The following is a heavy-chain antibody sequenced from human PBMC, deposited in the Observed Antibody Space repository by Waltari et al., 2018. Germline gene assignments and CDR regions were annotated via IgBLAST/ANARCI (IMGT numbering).Heavy chain of an antibody. D-gene: IGHD3-22*01. Sequence: QVQLVQSGAEVKKPGSSVTVSCKASGGSFASYGISWVRQATGQGLEWMGGILPTVCTTNYAQKCQGRVTINADKSTSTAYMHLTSLRSEDAAVYYCAGGYYESSGFSFYYFYHMDVWGKGTTVTVSS. CDR3: AGGYYESSGFSFYYFYHMDV. CDR1: GGSFASYG. J-gene: IGHJ6*03. CDR2: ILPTVCTT. V-gene: IGHV1-69*14.